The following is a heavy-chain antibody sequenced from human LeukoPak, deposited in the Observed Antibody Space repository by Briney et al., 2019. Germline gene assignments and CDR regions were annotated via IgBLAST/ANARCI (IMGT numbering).Heavy chain of an antibody. CDR1: GFTFTNYG. J-gene: IGHJ4*02. CDR3: ARPSGSVTIFGVVDYFDY. Sequence: GGSLRLSCVVSGFTFTNYGMHWVRQAPGKGLDWGASIAYDGSNENYAESVKGRFTISRDNAKNTLYLQLNSLRPEDTAVYYCARPSGSVTIFGVVDYFDYWGQGSLVTVSS. D-gene: IGHD3-3*01. CDR2: IAYDGSNE. V-gene: IGHV3-30*04.